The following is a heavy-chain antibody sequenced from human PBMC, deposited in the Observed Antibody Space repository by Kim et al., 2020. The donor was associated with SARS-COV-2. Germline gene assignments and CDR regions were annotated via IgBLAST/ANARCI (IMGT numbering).Heavy chain of an antibody. CDR2: IYYSGST. V-gene: IGHV4-59*01. CDR1: GGSISTYY. CDR3: ARGYSNSFDY. D-gene: IGHD4-4*01. Sequence: SETLSLTCTVSGGSISTYYWSWIRQPPGKGLEWIGYIYYSGSTNYNPSLKSRVTISVDTSKNQFSLKLSSVTAADTAVYYCARGYSNSFDYWGQGTLAT. J-gene: IGHJ4*02.